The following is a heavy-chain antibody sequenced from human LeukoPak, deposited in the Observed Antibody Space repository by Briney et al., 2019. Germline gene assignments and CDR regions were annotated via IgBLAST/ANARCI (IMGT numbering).Heavy chain of an antibody. CDR2: INWNGGST. Sequence: GGSLRLSCAASGFTFDDYGMSWVRQAPGKGLEWVSGINWNGGSTGYADSVKGRFTISRDNAKTSLYLQMNSLRAEDTALYYCARDQFGVIIVTSQYYFDYWGQGTLVTVSS. V-gene: IGHV3-20*04. CDR3: ARDQFGVIIVTSQYYFDY. D-gene: IGHD3-3*01. J-gene: IGHJ4*02. CDR1: GFTFDDYG.